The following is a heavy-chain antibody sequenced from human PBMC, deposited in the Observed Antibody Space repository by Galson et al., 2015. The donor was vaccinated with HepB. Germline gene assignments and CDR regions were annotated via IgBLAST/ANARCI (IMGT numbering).Heavy chain of an antibody. CDR1: GYTFTSYG. D-gene: IGHD6-19*01. Sequence: SVKVSCKASGYTFTSYGISWVRQAPGQGLEWMGWISAYNGNTNYAQKLQGRVTMTTDTSTSTAYMELRSLRSDDTAVYYCARDHGSYSSGWYKPDYWGQGTLVTVSS. J-gene: IGHJ4*02. CDR3: ARDHGSYSSGWYKPDY. CDR2: ISAYNGNT. V-gene: IGHV1-18*04.